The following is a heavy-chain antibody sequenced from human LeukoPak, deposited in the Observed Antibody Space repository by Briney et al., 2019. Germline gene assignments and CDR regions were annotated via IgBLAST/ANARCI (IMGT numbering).Heavy chain of an antibody. CDR2: IYYSGST. J-gene: IGHJ4*02. D-gene: IGHD3-22*01. V-gene: IGHV4-59*08. Sequence: SETLSLTCTVSGGSISSHYWSWIRQPPGKGLEWIGYIYYSGSTNYNPSLKSRVTISVDTSKNQFSLKLSSVTAADTAVYYCARRFRGDYYDSSGYDYFDYWGQGTLVTVSS. CDR1: GGSISSHY. CDR3: ARRFRGDYYDSSGYDYFDY.